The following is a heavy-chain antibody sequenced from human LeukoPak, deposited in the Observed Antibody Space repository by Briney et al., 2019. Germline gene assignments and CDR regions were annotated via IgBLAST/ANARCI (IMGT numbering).Heavy chain of an antibody. CDR1: GGSISSGSYY. CDR2: IYTSGST. J-gene: IGHJ3*02. CDR3: AAGDAFDI. Sequence: PSETLSLTCTVSGGSISSGSYYWSWIRQPAGKGLEWIGRIYTSGSTNYNPSLKSRVTISVDTSKNQFSLKLSSVTAADTAVYYCAAGDAFDIWGQGTMVTVSS. V-gene: IGHV4-61*02. D-gene: IGHD6-13*01.